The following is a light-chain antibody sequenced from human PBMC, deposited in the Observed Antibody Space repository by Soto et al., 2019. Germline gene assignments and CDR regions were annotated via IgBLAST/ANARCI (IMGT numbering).Light chain of an antibody. CDR3: QQYHSQYA. CDR1: QSISSR. CDR2: KAS. V-gene: IGKV1-5*03. Sequence: DIQMTQSPYTLSASVGDRVTITCRASQSISSRLAWYQQKPGKAPKLLIYKASTLDSGVPSRFSGSGSGTGFTLTISSLQPDDFATYYCQQYHSQYAFGQGTKLEIK. J-gene: IGKJ2*01.